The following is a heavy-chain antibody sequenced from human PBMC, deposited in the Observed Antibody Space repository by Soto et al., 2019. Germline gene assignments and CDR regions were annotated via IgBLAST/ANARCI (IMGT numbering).Heavy chain of an antibody. D-gene: IGHD3-22*01. Sequence: PGESLTISCNGSGYSFAGYWITWVRQKPGKGLEWMGRIDPSDSQTYYSPSFRGHVTISATKSITTVFLQRSSLRASDTATYYCARQIYDSDTGPNFQYYFDSWGQGTPVTVSS. V-gene: IGHV5-10-1*01. CDR2: IDPSDSQT. CDR3: ARQIYDSDTGPNFQYYFDS. CDR1: GYSFAGYW. J-gene: IGHJ4*02.